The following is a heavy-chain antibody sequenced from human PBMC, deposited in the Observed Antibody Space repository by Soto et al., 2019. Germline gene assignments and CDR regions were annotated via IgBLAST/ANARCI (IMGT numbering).Heavy chain of an antibody. V-gene: IGHV1-18*01. CDR1: GYIFVNYG. CDR2: ISPYTGNT. CDR3: VMVDNYVTPTPQDV. Sequence: QVQLVQSGDEVKKPGASVKVSCKASGYIFVNYGIAWVRQAPGQGLERMGWISPYTGNTHSATKVQGRLTMTTDTSTSTAYMDLGSLPSDDTAVYYCVMVDNYVTPTPQDVWGQGTTVTVSS. J-gene: IGHJ6*02. D-gene: IGHD3-16*01.